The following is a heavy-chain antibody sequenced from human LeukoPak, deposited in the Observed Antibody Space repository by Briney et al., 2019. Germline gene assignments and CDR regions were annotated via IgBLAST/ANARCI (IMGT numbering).Heavy chain of an antibody. V-gene: IGHV4-59*01. J-gene: IGHJ6*03. D-gene: IGHD3-3*01. CDR1: GESISSYY. CDR3: AGVGYDFWSGSYYYYYYMDV. Sequence: SETLSLTCTVSGESISSYYWSWIRQPPGKGLEWIGYIYYSGSTNYNPSLKSRVTISVDTSKNQFSLKLSSVTAADTAVYYCAGVGYDFWSGSYYYYYYMDVWGKGTTVTVSS. CDR2: IYYSGST.